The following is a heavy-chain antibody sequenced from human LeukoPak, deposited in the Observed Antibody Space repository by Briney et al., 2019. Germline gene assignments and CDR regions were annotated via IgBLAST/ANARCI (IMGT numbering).Heavy chain of an antibody. D-gene: IGHD3-16*01. J-gene: IGHJ4*02. CDR3: ARLRAYKTTHQFYFDS. V-gene: IGHV4-4*09. Sequence: SETLSLTCTVSGGSISPYYWAWFRQPPGKGLEYIGDIYTSGTTSYSPSLQSRVTISLDTSKNQFSLRLSSVTAADAAIYYCARLRAYKTTHQFYFDSWGQGILVTVSS. CDR1: GGSISPYY. CDR2: IYTSGTT.